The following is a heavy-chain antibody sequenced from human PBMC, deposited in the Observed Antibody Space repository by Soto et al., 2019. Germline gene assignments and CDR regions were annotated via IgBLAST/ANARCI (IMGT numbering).Heavy chain of an antibody. D-gene: IGHD6-13*01. CDR1: GGSISSGGYY. CDR2: ICYSGST. Sequence: QVQLQESGPGLVKPSQTLSLTCTVSGGSISSGGYYWSWIRQHPGKGLEWIGYICYSGSTYYNPSLKSRVTISVDTSKNQFSLKLSSVTAADTAVYYCARDATAAAAPDYWGQGTLVTVSS. CDR3: ARDATAAAAPDY. V-gene: IGHV4-31*03. J-gene: IGHJ4*02.